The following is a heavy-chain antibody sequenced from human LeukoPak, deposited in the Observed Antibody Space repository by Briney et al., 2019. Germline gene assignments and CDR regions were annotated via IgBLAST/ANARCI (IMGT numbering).Heavy chain of an antibody. J-gene: IGHJ4*02. CDR2: IIPIFGTA. V-gene: IGHV1-69*13. Sequence: SVKVSCKASGGTFSSYAISWVRQAPGQGLEWMGGIIPIFGTANYAQKFQGRVTITVDESTSTAYVELSSLRSEDTAVYYCASEVVVVPAAIGFSFDYWGQGTLVTVSS. CDR3: ASEVVVVPAAIGFSFDY. CDR1: GGTFSSYA. D-gene: IGHD2-2*01.